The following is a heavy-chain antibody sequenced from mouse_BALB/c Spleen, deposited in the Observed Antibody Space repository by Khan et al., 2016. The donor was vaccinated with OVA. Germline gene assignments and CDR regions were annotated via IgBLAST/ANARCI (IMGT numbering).Heavy chain of an antibody. CDR1: GYTFTNFW. V-gene: IGHV1-63*02. D-gene: IGHD3-1*01. CDR2: IYSGGGYT. CDR3: ARREAGRATWDYFDY. Sequence: QVQLQQSGTELVRPGTSVKMSCKAAGYTFTNFWIGWVKQRPGHGLVWIGDIYSGGGYTNYNEKFKGKATLTADTSSSTAYMQLSSLTSEDSAIYYCARREAGRATWDYFDYWGQGTTLTVSS. J-gene: IGHJ2*01.